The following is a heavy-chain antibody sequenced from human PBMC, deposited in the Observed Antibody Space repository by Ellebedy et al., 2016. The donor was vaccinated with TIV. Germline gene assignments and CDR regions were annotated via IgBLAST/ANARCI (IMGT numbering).Heavy chain of an antibody. CDR2: ISHTATTI. CDR3: ARWLQSYFDY. J-gene: IGHJ4*02. V-gene: IGHV3-11*01. Sequence: GGSLRLXXAPSGLMHSDYYMSWIRQAPGKGLEWISYISHTATTIHYADSVKGRFTISRDNSKNSLYLQMTSLRTEDTAVYYCARWLQSYFDYWGQGTLVTVSS. CDR1: GLMHSDYY. D-gene: IGHD5-24*01.